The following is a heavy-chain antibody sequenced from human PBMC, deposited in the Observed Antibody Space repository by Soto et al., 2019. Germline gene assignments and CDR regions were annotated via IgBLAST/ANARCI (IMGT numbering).Heavy chain of an antibody. CDR2: IYSGGST. CDR3: ARYYYDSSGRFDP. V-gene: IGHV3-66*01. Sequence: EVQLVESGGGLVQPGGSLRLSCAASGFTVSSNYMSWVRQAPGKGLEWVSVIYSGGSTYYADSVKGRFTISRDNSKNTLYLQMYSLRAEDTAVYYCARYYYDSSGRFDPWGQGTPVTVSS. D-gene: IGHD3-22*01. J-gene: IGHJ5*02. CDR1: GFTVSSNY.